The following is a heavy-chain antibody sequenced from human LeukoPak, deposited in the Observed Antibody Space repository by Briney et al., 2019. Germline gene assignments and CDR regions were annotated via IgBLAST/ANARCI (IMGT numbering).Heavy chain of an antibody. CDR1: GFTFSNAW. J-gene: IGHJ4*02. V-gene: IGHV3-30*03. CDR2: ISYDKSNK. CDR3: ARDRAYSTSSLSN. D-gene: IGHD6-6*01. Sequence: GGSLRLSCAASGFTFSNAWMSWVRQAPGKGLEWVALISYDKSNKYYADSVKGRFTISRDNSKNTLYLQMNSLRVEDTAVYYCARDRAYSTSSLSNWGQGTLVTVSS.